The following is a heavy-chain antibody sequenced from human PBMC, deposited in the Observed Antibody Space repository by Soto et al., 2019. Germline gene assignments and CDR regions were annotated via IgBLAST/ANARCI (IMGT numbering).Heavy chain of an antibody. CDR1: GGSISSYY. D-gene: IGHD6-19*01. CDR2: IYYSGST. CDR3: SRSPEYSTGLFDV. J-gene: IGHJ4*02. V-gene: IGHV4-59*01. Sequence: PSETLSLTCTVSGGSISSYYWSWIRQPPGKGLEWIGYIYYSGSTNYNPSLKSRVTISVDTSKNQFSLKLSSVTAADTAVYYCSRSPEYSTGLFDVWGEGTLVTVSS.